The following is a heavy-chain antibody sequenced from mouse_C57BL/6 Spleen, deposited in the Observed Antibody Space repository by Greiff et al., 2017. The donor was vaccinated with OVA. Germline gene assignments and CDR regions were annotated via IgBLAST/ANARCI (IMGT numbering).Heavy chain of an antibody. J-gene: IGHJ2*01. CDR3: ARGGATVVESYYFDY. D-gene: IGHD1-1*01. CDR1: GYTFTNYW. CDR2: IYPGGGYT. Sequence: QVQLKESGAELVRPGTSVKMSCKASGYTFTNYWIGWAKQRPGHGLEWIGDIYPGGGYTNYNEKFKDKATLTADKSSSTAYMQFSSLTSEDSAIYYCARGGATVVESYYFDYWGQGTTLTVSS. V-gene: IGHV1-63*01.